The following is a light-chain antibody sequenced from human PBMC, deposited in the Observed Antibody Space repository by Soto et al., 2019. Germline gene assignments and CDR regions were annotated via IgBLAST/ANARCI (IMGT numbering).Light chain of an antibody. CDR3: QQYADTPFT. J-gene: IGKJ3*01. CDR1: QRLLYSPNKKNY. V-gene: IGKV4-1*01. Sequence: EIVMTQSPDSLAVSLGERATINCKSSQRLLYSPNKKNYLAWFQQKPGQAPNLLIYWASIRESGVPDRFSGSGSGTDFTLTISSLQAEDLAVYYCQQYADTPFTFGHGTKVDIK. CDR2: WAS.